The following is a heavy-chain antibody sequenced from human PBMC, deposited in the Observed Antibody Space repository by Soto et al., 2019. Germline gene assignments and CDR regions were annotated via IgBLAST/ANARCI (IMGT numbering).Heavy chain of an antibody. CDR1: GFTFSSYG. V-gene: IGHV3-33*01. D-gene: IGHD1-26*01. CDR2: IWYDGSNK. J-gene: IGHJ4*02. Sequence: QVQLVESGGGVVQPGRSLRLSCAASGFTFSSYGMHWVRQAPGKGLEWVAVIWYDGSNKYYADSVKGRFTISRDNSKNTLYLQMNSLIAEDTAVYYCARDSPSRGLSDYWGQGTLVTVSS. CDR3: ARDSPSRGLSDY.